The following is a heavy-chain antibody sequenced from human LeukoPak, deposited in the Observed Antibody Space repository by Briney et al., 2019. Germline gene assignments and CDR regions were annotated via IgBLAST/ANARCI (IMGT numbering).Heavy chain of an antibody. CDR3: ARFGTTVTTGAFDI. Sequence: SETLSLTCTASGGSISSSSYYWGWIRQPPGKGLEWIGSIYYSGSTYYNPSLKSRVTISVDTSKNQFSLKLSSVTAADTAVYYCARFGTTVTTGAFDIWGQGTMVTVSS. D-gene: IGHD4-17*01. J-gene: IGHJ3*02. CDR1: GGSISSSSYY. V-gene: IGHV4-39*01. CDR2: IYYSGST.